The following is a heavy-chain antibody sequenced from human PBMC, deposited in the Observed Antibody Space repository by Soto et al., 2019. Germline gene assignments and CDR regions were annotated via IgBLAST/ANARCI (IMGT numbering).Heavy chain of an antibody. Sequence: VGSLRLSCAASGFTFSSYSMNWVRQAPGKGLEWVSSISSSSSYIYYADSVKGRFTISRDNAKNSLYLQMNSLRAEDTAVYYCARNLVALRLAAAFDYWGQGTLVTVSS. CDR2: ISSSSSYI. J-gene: IGHJ4*02. CDR3: ARNLVALRLAAAFDY. CDR1: GFTFSSYS. D-gene: IGHD2-15*01. V-gene: IGHV3-21*01.